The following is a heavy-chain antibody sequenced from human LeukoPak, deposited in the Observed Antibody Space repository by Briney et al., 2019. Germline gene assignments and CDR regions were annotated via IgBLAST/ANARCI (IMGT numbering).Heavy chain of an antibody. CDR1: GFAFRNYA. D-gene: IGHD6-13*01. CDR3: AKTRPLDSSSWSHGDY. Sequence: GSLRLSCAASGFAFRNYAMNWVRQAPGKGLVWVSILYSSGSTYYADSVKGRFTISRDNSKNTLYLQMNTLRVEDTAVYYCAKTRPLDSSSWSHGDYWGQGTLVTVSS. J-gene: IGHJ4*02. CDR2: LYSSGST. V-gene: IGHV3-23*05.